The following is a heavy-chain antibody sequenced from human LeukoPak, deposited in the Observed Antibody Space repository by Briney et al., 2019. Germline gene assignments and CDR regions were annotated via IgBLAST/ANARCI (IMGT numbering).Heavy chain of an antibody. J-gene: IGHJ4*02. CDR2: INPNSGGT. CDR3: ARERRRIAAAGTLAY. D-gene: IGHD6-13*01. V-gene: IGHV1-2*02. Sequence: ASVKVSCKTSGYTFTGYYMHWVRQAPGQGLEWMGWINPNSGGTNYAQKFQGRVTMTRDTSISTAYMELSRLRSDDTAVYYCARERRRIAAAGTLAYWGQGTLVTVSS. CDR1: GYTFTGYY.